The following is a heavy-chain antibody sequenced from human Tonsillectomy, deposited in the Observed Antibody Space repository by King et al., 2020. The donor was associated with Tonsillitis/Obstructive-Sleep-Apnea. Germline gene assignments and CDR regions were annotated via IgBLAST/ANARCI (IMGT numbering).Heavy chain of an antibody. J-gene: IGHJ4*02. Sequence: LQLQESGPGLVKPSETLSLTCTVSGGSISNSSYYWGWIRQPPGKGLEWIGSIYYSGSTYYNPSLKSRVTISVDTSKNQFSLKLSSVTAADTAVYYCARQIVVVVTASRTYAFDYWGQGTLVTVSS. V-gene: IGHV4-39*01. CDR2: IYYSGST. CDR3: ARQIVVVVTASRTYAFDY. CDR1: GGSISNSSYY. D-gene: IGHD2-21*02.